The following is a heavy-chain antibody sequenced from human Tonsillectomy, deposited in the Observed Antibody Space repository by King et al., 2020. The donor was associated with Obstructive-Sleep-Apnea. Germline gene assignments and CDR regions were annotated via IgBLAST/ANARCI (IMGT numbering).Heavy chain of an antibody. V-gene: IGHV1-2*02. CDR1: GYTFTGYY. D-gene: IGHD1-1*01. CDR2: INPNSGGT. J-gene: IGHJ5*02. Sequence: QLVQSGAEVKKPGASVKVSCKASGYTFTGYYMHWVRQAPGQGLEWMGGINPNSGGTNYARKFQGRVTITRDTSISTAYLELSRLRSDDTAVYYCARGGTTGSRRAYNWFDPWGQGTLVTVSS. CDR3: ARGGTTGSRRAYNWFDP.